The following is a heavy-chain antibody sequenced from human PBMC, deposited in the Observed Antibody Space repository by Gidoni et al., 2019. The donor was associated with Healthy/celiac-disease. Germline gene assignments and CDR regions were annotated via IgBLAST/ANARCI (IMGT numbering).Heavy chain of an antibody. Sequence: QVQLVESGGGVVQPGRSLRLSYAASGFTFSSYGMHWVRQAPGKGLEWVAVIWYDGSKKYYADSVKGRFTIARDNSKNTLYLQMNSLRAEDTAVYYCARGLGSSGLDAFDIWGQGTMVTVSS. CDR1: GFTFSSYG. CDR3: ARGLGSSGLDAFDI. V-gene: IGHV3-33*01. J-gene: IGHJ3*02. D-gene: IGHD6-19*01. CDR2: IWYDGSKK.